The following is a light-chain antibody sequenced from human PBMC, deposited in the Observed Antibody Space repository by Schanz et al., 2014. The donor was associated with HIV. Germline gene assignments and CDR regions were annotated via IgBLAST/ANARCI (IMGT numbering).Light chain of an antibody. CDR2: AAS. CDR3: QKYNSAHPYT. V-gene: IGKV1-39*01. J-gene: IGKJ3*01. CDR1: QSISSY. Sequence: DIQMTQSPSSLSASVGDRVTITCRASQSISSYLNWYQQKPGKAPKLLIYAASSLQSGVPSRFSGSGSGTDFTLTISSLQPEDVATYYCQKYNSAHPYTFGPGTKLDIK.